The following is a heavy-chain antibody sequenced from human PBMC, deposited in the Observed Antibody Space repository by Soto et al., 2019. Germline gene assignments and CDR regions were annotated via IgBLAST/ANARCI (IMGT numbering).Heavy chain of an antibody. CDR1: GGAINSTDYY. D-gene: IGHD6-13*01. Sequence: PSETLSLTCTVSGGAINSTDYYWGWIRQPPGKGLEWIGSSNYGGPTYYSPSLQNRVSISLDTAKNHCSLNLRSVSAADTAVYYSARHGAYSTSVYYYYGMDVWGQETTATSP. CDR3: ARHGAYSTSVYYYYGMDV. V-gene: IGHV4-39*01. J-gene: IGHJ6*02. CDR2: SNYGGPT.